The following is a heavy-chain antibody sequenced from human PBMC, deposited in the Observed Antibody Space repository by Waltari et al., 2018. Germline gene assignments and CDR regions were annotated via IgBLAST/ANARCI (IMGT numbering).Heavy chain of an antibody. J-gene: IGHJ4*02. CDR3: ARAISSGWWFDY. V-gene: IGHV3-74*01. CDR1: GFPFSTYW. D-gene: IGHD6-19*01. Sequence: EVQLVESGGGSVQPGGSLRPPCAASGFPFSTYWIPWVRQAPGKGRVGVSRMNNDGSGTSYADSVKGRFTISRDNAKNTLYLQRNSLRGEDTAVYYCARAISSGWWFDYWGQGTLVTVSS. CDR2: MNNDGSGT.